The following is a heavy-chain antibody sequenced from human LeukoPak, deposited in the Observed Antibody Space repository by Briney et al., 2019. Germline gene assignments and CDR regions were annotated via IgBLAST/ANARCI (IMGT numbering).Heavy chain of an antibody. J-gene: IGHJ5*02. CDR1: GGSISSGTYY. D-gene: IGHD3-10*01. Sequence: PSETLSLTCTVSGGSISSGTYYWSWIRQPAGKGLEWIGRIYTSGSTNYNPSLKSRVTISVDRSKNQFSLKLSSVAAADTAVYYCARQITMIRGIDPWGQGTLVTVSS. CDR2: IYTSGST. V-gene: IGHV4-61*02. CDR3: ARQITMIRGIDP.